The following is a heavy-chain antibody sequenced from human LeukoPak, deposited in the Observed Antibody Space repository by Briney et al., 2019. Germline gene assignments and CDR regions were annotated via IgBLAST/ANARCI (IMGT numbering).Heavy chain of an antibody. CDR3: ASGGYDVLTASGY. V-gene: IGHV3-30*02. Sequence: GGSLRLACAASGFTFSNYGMHWVRQAPGKGLEWMAYIRFDGSDKYYGDSVKGRFTISRDNSKNTLYLQMNSLRSDDTAAYYCASGGYDVLTASGYWGQGTLVTVSS. CDR2: IRFDGSDK. CDR1: GFTFSNYG. D-gene: IGHD3-9*01. J-gene: IGHJ4*02.